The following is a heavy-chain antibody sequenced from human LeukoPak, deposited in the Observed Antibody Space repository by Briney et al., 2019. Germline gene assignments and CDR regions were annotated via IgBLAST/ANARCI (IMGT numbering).Heavy chain of an antibody. J-gene: IGHJ3*02. CDR2: IYHSGST. Sequence: LSCAASGFTFSNAWMSWVRQAPGKGLEWIGSIYHSGSTYYNPSLKSRVTISVDTSKNQFSLKLSSVTAADTAVYYCARVADYYDSSGAFDAFDIWGQGTMVTVSS. D-gene: IGHD3-22*01. V-gene: IGHV4-38-2*01. CDR1: GFTFSNAW. CDR3: ARVADYYDSSGAFDAFDI.